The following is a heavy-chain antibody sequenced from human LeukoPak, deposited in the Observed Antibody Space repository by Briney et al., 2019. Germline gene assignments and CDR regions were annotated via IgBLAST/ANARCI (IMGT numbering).Heavy chain of an antibody. J-gene: IGHJ4*02. CDR3: AKAGGVYYGSGSYYILDY. Sequence: GRSLRLSCAASGFTFDDYAMHWVRQAPGKGLEWVSGISWNSGSIGYADSVKGRFTISRDNSKNTLYLQMNSLRAEDTAVYYCAKAGGVYYGSGSYYILDYWGQGTLVTVSS. CDR2: ISWNSGSI. V-gene: IGHV3-9*01. CDR1: GFTFDDYA. D-gene: IGHD3-10*01.